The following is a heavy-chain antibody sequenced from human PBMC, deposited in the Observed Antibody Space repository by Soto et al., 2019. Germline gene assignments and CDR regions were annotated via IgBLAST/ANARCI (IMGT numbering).Heavy chain of an antibody. D-gene: IGHD1-26*01. CDR1: GFTFSSYG. V-gene: IGHV3-33*01. CDR2: IWYDGSNK. Sequence: HPGGSLRLSCAASGFTFSSYGMHWVRQAPGKGLEWVAVIWYDGSNKYYADSVKGRFTISRDNSKNTLYLQMNSLRAEDTAVYYCARDAVTARELLFSWGYYYYGMDVWGQGTTVTVSS. CDR3: ARDAVTARELLFSWGYYYYGMDV. J-gene: IGHJ6*02.